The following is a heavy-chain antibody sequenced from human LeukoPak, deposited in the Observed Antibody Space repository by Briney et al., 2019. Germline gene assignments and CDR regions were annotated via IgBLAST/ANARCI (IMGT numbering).Heavy chain of an antibody. D-gene: IGHD6-13*01. CDR1: GYTFTGYY. Sequence: ASVKVSCKASGYTFTGYYMHWVRQAPGQGLEWMGWINPNSGGTNYAQKFQGRVTMTRDTSISTAYMELSRLRSDDTAVYYCARVQVSSSWHNWFDPWGQGTLVTVSS. CDR3: ARVQVSSSWHNWFDP. J-gene: IGHJ5*02. V-gene: IGHV1-2*02. CDR2: INPNSGGT.